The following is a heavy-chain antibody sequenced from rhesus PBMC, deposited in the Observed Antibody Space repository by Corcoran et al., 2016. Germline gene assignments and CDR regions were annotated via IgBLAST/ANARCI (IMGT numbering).Heavy chain of an antibody. CDR1: VSFLSGASG. CDR2: IGGSSGST. V-gene: IGHV4-127*01. J-gene: IGHJ3*01. D-gene: IGHD5-12*01. Sequence: VQLQESGPGLVTPSETLSLTCSVPVSFLSGASGWCWIRHPPWKGWGVRGYIGGSSGSTNYNPSLKSRGTIAKDTAKNQFSLKLSSVTAADTTVYDCARCTPGYSYTSDAFDFWGQGLRVTVSS. CDR3: ARCTPGYSYTSDAFDF.